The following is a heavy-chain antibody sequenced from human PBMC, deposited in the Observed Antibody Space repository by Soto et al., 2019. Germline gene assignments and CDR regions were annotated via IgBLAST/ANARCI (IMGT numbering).Heavy chain of an antibody. CDR2: ISYDGSNK. Sequence: QVQLVESGGGVVQPGRSLRLSCAASGFTFSSYGMHWVRQAPGKGLEWVAVISYDGSNKYYADSVKGRFTISRDNSKNTLYLQMNSLRAEDTAVYYCAKDLDWLFLLGLDYWGQGTLVTVSS. D-gene: IGHD3-9*01. CDR1: GFTFSSYG. J-gene: IGHJ4*02. CDR3: AKDLDWLFLLGLDY. V-gene: IGHV3-30*18.